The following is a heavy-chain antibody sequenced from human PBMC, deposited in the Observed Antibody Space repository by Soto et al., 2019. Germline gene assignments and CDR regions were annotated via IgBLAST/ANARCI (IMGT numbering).Heavy chain of an antibody. CDR3: ANGLDDFRAFDI. CDR2: ISYDGSNK. D-gene: IGHD3-16*01. CDR1: GFTFSSYG. V-gene: IGHV3-30*18. J-gene: IGHJ3*02. Sequence: GGSLRLSCAASGFTFSSYGMHWVRQAPGKGLEWVAVISYDGSNKYYADSVKGRFTISRDNSKNTLYLQMNSLIAEDTAVYYCANGLDDFRAFDIWGQGTMVTVSS.